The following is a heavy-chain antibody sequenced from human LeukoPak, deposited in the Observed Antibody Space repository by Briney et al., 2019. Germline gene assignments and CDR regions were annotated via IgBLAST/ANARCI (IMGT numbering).Heavy chain of an antibody. J-gene: IGHJ4*02. V-gene: IGHV4-34*01. CDR1: GGPFSGYY. D-gene: IGHD7-27*01. Sequence: SETLSLTCAVYGGPFSGYYWSWIRQPPGKGLEWIGEINHSGSTNYNPSLKSRVTISVDTSKNQFSLKLSSVTAADTAVYYCARGQKRTGDYWGQGTLVTVSS. CDR2: INHSGST. CDR3: ARGQKRTGDY.